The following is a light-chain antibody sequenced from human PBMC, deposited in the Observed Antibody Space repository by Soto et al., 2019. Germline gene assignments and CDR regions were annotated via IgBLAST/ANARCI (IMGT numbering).Light chain of an antibody. CDR2: DAS. Sequence: DIQMTQSPSSLSASVGDRVTITCQASQDIKNYLNWYQQKPGKAPNLLIYDASNLKTGVPSRFSGIGSGTHFTLTISSLQPEDIATYYCQHYDHLPPLSFGGGTKVEIK. V-gene: IGKV1-33*01. J-gene: IGKJ4*01. CDR1: QDIKNY. CDR3: QHYDHLPPLS.